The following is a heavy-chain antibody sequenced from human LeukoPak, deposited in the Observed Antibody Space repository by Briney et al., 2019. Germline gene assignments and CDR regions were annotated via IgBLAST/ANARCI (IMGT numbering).Heavy chain of an antibody. V-gene: IGHV4-34*01. CDR2: INHSGST. Sequence: SETLSLTCAVYGGSFSAYYWSWIRQPPGKGLEWIGEINHSGSTNYNPSLKSRVTISVDTSKNQFSLKLSSVIAADTAVYYCAGYSRGVGAASDYWGQGTLVTASS. J-gene: IGHJ4*02. CDR3: AGYSRGVGAASDY. CDR1: GGSFSAYY. D-gene: IGHD2-15*01.